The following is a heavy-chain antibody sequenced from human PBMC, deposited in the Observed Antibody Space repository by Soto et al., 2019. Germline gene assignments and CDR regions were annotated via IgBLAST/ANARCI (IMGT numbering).Heavy chain of an antibody. CDR2: IYYSGST. D-gene: IGHD2-21*02. V-gene: IGHV4-31*02. J-gene: IGHJ6*02. Sequence: WTWLRQHPGNGLEWIGYIYYSGSTYYNPSLKSRVTISVDTSKNQYSLKLSSVTAADTAVYYCARVCGGDCHYGMDVWGQGTTVTVSS. CDR3: ARVCGGDCHYGMDV.